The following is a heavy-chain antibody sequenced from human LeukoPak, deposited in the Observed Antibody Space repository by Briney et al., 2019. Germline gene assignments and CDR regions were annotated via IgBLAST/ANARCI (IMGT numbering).Heavy chain of an antibody. CDR2: INPNSGGT. D-gene: IGHD3-10*01. J-gene: IGHJ6*03. Sequence: ASVKVSCKASGYIFTGYYMHWVRQAPGQGLEWMGWINPNSGGTNYAQKFQGRVTMTRDTSISTAYMELSRLRSDDTAVYYCAREAYDSGSFRTDYYYMDVWGKGTTVTISS. V-gene: IGHV1-2*02. CDR1: GYIFTGYY. CDR3: AREAYDSGSFRTDYYYMDV.